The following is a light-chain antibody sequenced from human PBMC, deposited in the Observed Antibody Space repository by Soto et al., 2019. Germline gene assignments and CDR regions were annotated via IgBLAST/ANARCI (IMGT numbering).Light chain of an antibody. CDR3: QQYNSYSGT. Sequence: DIQMTQSPSTLSASVGDRVTITCRASQRISNWLAWYQQKPGKAPKLVIYRASTLESGVPSRFSGSGSWTEFTLTISSLQPDDFETYFCQQYNSYSGTFGPGTKVDIK. CDR2: RAS. CDR1: QRISNW. J-gene: IGKJ3*01. V-gene: IGKV1-5*03.